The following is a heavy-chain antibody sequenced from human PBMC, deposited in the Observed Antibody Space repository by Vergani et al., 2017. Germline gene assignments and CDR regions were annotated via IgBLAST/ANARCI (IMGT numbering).Heavy chain of an antibody. CDR3: ARGSRYYDSSGGFDY. J-gene: IGHJ4*02. Sequence: QVQLVQSGAEVKKPGASVKVSCKAFGYTFTSYYMHWVRQAPGQGLEWMGIINPSGGSTSYAQKFQGRVTMTRDTSTSTVYMELSSLRSEDTAVYYCARGSRYYDSSGGFDYWGQGTLVTVSS. V-gene: IGHV1-46*03. CDR2: INPSGGST. D-gene: IGHD3-22*01. CDR1: GYTFTSYY.